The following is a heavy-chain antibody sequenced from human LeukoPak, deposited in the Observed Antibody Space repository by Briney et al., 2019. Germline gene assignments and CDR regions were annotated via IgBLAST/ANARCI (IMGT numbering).Heavy chain of an antibody. V-gene: IGHV4-30-4*01. CDR3: ARGQYGSGIAY. CDR1: GGSISSGYYY. J-gene: IGHJ4*02. Sequence: SQTLSLTCTVSGGSISSGYYYWSWIRQPPGKGLEWIGYISSSGRTYYKPSLKSRFTVAMYTSKNQLCLKVSSVTAADTAVFYCARGQYGSGIAYWGQGTLVTVSS. CDR2: ISSSGRT. D-gene: IGHD3-10*01.